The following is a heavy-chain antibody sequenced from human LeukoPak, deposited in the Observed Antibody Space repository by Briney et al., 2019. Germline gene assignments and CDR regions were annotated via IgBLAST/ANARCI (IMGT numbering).Heavy chain of an antibody. D-gene: IGHD2-2*01. Sequence: GGSLRLSCVASEFIFSNFAMSWVRQAPGKGLEWVALIWYDGSNKYYPDSVKGRFTISRDNSKNSLYLQMNSLRAEDTAVYFCARVLAVPAALYYYYGLDVWGQGTTVTVSS. J-gene: IGHJ6*02. CDR1: EFIFSNFA. CDR3: ARVLAVPAALYYYYGLDV. CDR2: IWYDGSNK. V-gene: IGHV3-33*08.